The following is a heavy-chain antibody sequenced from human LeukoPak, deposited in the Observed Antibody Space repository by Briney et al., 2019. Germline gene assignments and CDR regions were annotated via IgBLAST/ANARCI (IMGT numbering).Heavy chain of an antibody. CDR1: GFTFSSYS. V-gene: IGHV3-21*04. CDR3: ARVGPPEVYCSGGSCYSNTYYYYYYGMDV. D-gene: IGHD2-15*01. J-gene: IGHJ6*02. Sequence: GGSLRLSCAASGFTFSSYSMNWVRQAPGKGLEWVSSISSSSSYIYYADSVKGRFTISRDNAKNSLYLQMNSLRAEDTAVYYCARVGPPEVYCSGGSCYSNTYYYYYYGMDVWGQGTTVTVSS. CDR2: ISSSSSYI.